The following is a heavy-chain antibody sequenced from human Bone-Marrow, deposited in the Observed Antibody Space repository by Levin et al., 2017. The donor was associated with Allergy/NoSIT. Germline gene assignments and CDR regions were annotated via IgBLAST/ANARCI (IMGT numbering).Heavy chain of an antibody. V-gene: IGHV3-69-1*01. CDR3: ASVRDGYHYFDL. J-gene: IGHJ4*02. Sequence: GESLKISCAASGFTFSTYTMTWVRQAPGKGLEWISYIDTGATIFYSDSVRGRFTVSRDSALYRQMSSLRPEDTAISSCASVRDGYHYFDLWGQGTLVTVSS. D-gene: IGHD5-24*01. CDR2: IDTGATI. CDR1: GFTFSTYT.